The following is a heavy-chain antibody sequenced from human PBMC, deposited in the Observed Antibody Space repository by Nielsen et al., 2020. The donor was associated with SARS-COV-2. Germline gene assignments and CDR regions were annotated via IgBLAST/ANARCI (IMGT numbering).Heavy chain of an antibody. CDR2: IYYSGST. Sequence: SETLSLTCAVYGGSFSGYYWSWIRQPPGKGLEWIGYIYYSGSTNYNPSLKSRVTISVDTSKNQFSLKLSSVTAADTAVYYCARQQTSHSTYYYYGMDVWGQGTKVTVSS. J-gene: IGHJ6*02. CDR1: GGSFSGYY. CDR3: ARQQTSHSTYYYYGMDV. V-gene: IGHV4-59*08.